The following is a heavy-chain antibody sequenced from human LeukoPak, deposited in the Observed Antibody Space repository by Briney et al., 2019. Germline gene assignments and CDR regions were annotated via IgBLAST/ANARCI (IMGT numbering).Heavy chain of an antibody. J-gene: IGHJ3*02. CDR1: GFTFSSYG. CDR3: AKGYSSSWYPTDAFDI. V-gene: IGHV3-30*02. CDR2: IRYDGSNK. Sequence: GGSLRLSCAASGFTFSSYGMHWVRQAPGKGLEWVAFIRYDGSNKYYADSVKGRFTISRDNSKTTLYLQMNSLRAEDTAVYYCAKGYSSSWYPTDAFDIWGQGTMVTVSS. D-gene: IGHD6-13*01.